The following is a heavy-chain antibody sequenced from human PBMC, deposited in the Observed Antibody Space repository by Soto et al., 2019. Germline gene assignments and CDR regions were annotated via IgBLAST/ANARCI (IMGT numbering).Heavy chain of an antibody. D-gene: IGHD6-19*01. CDR2: IWYDGSNK. V-gene: IGHV3-33*01. Sequence: GGSLRLSCAASGFTFSSYGMHWVRQAPGKGLEWVAVIWYDGSNKYYADSVKGRFTISRDNSKNTLYLQMNSLRAEDTAVYYFARDQAPYSSGWYISPIDYWGQGTLVTVSS. CDR1: GFTFSSYG. J-gene: IGHJ4*02. CDR3: ARDQAPYSSGWYISPIDY.